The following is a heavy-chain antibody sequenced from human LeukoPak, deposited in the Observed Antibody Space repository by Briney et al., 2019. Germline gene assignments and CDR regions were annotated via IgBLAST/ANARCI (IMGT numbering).Heavy chain of an antibody. J-gene: IGHJ4*02. Sequence: PGGSLRLSCAASGFTFSNAWMSWVRQAPGKRLEWVGRIKSKTDGGTTDYAAPVKGRFTISRDDSKNTLYLQMNSLKTEDTAVYYCTTDQPPYYYDSSGYYFWGQGTLVTVSS. V-gene: IGHV3-15*01. CDR1: GFTFSNAW. CDR2: IKSKTDGGTT. CDR3: TTDQPPYYYDSSGYYF. D-gene: IGHD3-22*01.